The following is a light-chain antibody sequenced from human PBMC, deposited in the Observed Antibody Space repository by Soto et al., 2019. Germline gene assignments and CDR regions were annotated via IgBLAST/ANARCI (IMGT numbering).Light chain of an antibody. CDR2: GAS. J-gene: IGKJ2*01. CDR3: QQYGTSLYT. Sequence: EIVLTQSPGTLSLSPGERATPSCRASQSVSNNYLAWYQQKPGQAPRLLISGASSRATGIPDRFSGSGSGTDFTLTISRLEPEDFAVYYCQQYGTSLYTFGQGTKLEIK. V-gene: IGKV3-20*01. CDR1: QSVSNNY.